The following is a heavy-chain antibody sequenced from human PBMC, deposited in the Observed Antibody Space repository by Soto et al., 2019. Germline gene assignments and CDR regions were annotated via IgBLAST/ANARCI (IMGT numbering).Heavy chain of an antibody. CDR2: IYYSGST. Sequence: QVQLQESGPGLVKPSQTLSLTCTVSGGSISSGGYYWSWIRQHPGKGLEWIGYIYYSGSTYSNPSLKSGVTISVDTSKNRFSLKLSSVTAADTAVYYCAREGPDCSSTSCYPLDAFDIWGQGTMVTVSS. V-gene: IGHV4-31*03. J-gene: IGHJ3*02. CDR1: GGSISSGGYY. CDR3: AREGPDCSSTSCYPLDAFDI. D-gene: IGHD2-2*01.